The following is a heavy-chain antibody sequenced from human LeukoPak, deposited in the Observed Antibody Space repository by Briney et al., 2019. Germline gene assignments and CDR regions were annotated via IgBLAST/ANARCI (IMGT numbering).Heavy chain of an antibody. V-gene: IGHV1-8*01. Sequence: ASVKVSCKASGYTFTNFDINWVRQATGQGLEWMGWMNPNSGNTGYAQKFQGRVAFSRDTSTSTAYMELSSLRSEDTAVYYCARYDYGDLELDYWGQGTLVTVSS. CDR2: MNPNSGNT. J-gene: IGHJ4*02. CDR1: GYTFTNFD. CDR3: ARYDYGDLELDY. D-gene: IGHD4-17*01.